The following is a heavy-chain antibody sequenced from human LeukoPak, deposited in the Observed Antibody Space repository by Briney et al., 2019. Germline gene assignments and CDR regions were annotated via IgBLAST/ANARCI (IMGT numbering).Heavy chain of an antibody. CDR3: AREDYSNNPYYYYGMDV. Sequence: GASVKVSCKASGGTFSSYAISWVRQAPGQGLEWMGGIIPIFGTANYAQKFQGRVTITADESTSTAYMELSSLRSEDTAVYYCAREDYSNNPYYYYGMDVWGQGTTVTVSS. CDR1: GGTFSSYA. J-gene: IGHJ6*02. D-gene: IGHD4-11*01. CDR2: IIPIFGTA. V-gene: IGHV1-69*13.